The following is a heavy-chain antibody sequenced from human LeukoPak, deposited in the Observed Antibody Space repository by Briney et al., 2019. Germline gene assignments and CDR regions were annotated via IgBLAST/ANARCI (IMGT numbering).Heavy chain of an antibody. J-gene: IGHJ4*02. CDR1: GFTFTSYS. CDR3: ARKAQYNGHYPLDY. D-gene: IGHD1-7*01. Sequence: GGSLRLSCAASGFTFTSYSMNWVRQAPGKGLEWVSGTSDRGDYTYYADSVKGRFTISRDSSKNTLFLQMNSLRAEDTALYFCARKAQYNGHYPLDYWGQGTLVTVSS. V-gene: IGHV3-23*01. CDR2: TSDRGDYT.